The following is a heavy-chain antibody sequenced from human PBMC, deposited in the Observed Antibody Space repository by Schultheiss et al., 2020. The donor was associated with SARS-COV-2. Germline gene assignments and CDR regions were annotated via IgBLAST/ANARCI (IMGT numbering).Heavy chain of an antibody. CDR3: AREVATVAFDI. Sequence: SQTLSLTCAVYGGSFSGYYWGWIRQPPGKGLEWIGRIYDSDSTNYNPSLKSRVTISVDTSKNQFSLKLSSVTAADTAVYYCAREVATVAFDIWGQGTMVTVSS. V-gene: IGHV4-59*01. CDR1: GGSFSGYY. J-gene: IGHJ3*02. CDR2: IYDSDST. D-gene: IGHD5-12*01.